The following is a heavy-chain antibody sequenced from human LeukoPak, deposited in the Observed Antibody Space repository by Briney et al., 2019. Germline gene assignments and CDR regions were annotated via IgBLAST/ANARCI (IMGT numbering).Heavy chain of an antibody. CDR1: GFTFSSYG. V-gene: IGHV3-33*01. J-gene: IGHJ4*02. CDR2: IWYDGSNK. D-gene: IGHD3-22*01. CDR3: ARDLGSNSSGHH. Sequence: GRSLRLSCAASGFTFSSYGMHWVRQAPGKGLEWVAVIWYDGSNKYYADSVKGRFTISRDTSKNTLYLQMNSLRAEDTAVYYCARDLGSNSSGHHWGQGTLVTVSS.